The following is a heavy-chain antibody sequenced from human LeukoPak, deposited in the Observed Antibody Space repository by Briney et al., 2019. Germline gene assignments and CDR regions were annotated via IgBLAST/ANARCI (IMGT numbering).Heavy chain of an antibody. V-gene: IGHV3-21*01. CDR3: ARDQGGSYSFGHNKYYYYMDV. CDR1: GFTFSSYN. D-gene: IGHD1-26*01. Sequence: GGSLRLSCVASGFTFSSYNMNWVRQAPGKGLEWVSSISSSSSYIYYADSVKGRFTISRDNAKNSLYLQMNSLRAEDTAVYYCARDQGGSYSFGHNKYYYYMDVWGKGTTVTVSS. CDR2: ISSSSSYI. J-gene: IGHJ6*03.